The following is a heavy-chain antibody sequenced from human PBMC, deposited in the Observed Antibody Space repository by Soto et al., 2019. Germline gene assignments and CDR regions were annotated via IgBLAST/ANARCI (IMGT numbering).Heavy chain of an antibody. J-gene: IGHJ4*02. CDR1: GFTFSGYA. D-gene: IGHD2-15*01. CDR2: ITANGGSK. CDR3: AKDRGCSGGTCYYFEF. V-gene: IGHV3-23*01. Sequence: SLRLSCAASGFTFSGYAMSWVRQAPGEGLEWVAGITANGGSKYYADSVKDRFTISRDKSNNTLYLQMNSLRAEDTAIYYCAKDRGCSGGTCYYFEFWGLGTLVTVSS.